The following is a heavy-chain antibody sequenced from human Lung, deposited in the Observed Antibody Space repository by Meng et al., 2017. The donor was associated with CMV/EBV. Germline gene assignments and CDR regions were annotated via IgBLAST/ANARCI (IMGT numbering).Heavy chain of an antibody. J-gene: IGHJ5*02. D-gene: IGHD6-13*01. CDR2: ISGSGGST. CDR1: GFTFSSYA. CDR3: AKDQSSWYGTGDDNWFDP. Sequence: GESLKISCAASGFTFSSYAMSWVRQAPGKGLEWVSAISGSGGSTYYADSVKGRFTISRDNSKNTLYLQMNSLRAEDTAVYYCAKDQSSWYGTGDDNWFDPWGQGNXVNGSS. V-gene: IGHV3-23*01.